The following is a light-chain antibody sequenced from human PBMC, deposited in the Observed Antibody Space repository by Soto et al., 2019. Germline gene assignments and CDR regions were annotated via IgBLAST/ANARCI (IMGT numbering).Light chain of an antibody. Sequence: QSVLTQPASVSGSPGQSITISCTGTSSDVGDYNYVSWYRQHPGNAPKLIIYEVTNRPSGISNRFSGSKSGNTASLTSSGLQVDDESYYYCSSYSSGSSLVIFGGGTKVTVL. J-gene: IGLJ2*01. CDR2: EVT. CDR3: SSYSSGSSLVI. CDR1: SSDVGDYNY. V-gene: IGLV2-14*01.